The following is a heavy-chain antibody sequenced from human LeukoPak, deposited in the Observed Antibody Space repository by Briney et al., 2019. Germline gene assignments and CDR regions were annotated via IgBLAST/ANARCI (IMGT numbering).Heavy chain of an antibody. D-gene: IGHD3-10*01. J-gene: IGHJ6*03. CDR3: ARVQLWPQRTYYYYYYYMDV. Sequence: TGGSLRLSCAASGFTFSSYAMNWVRQAPGKGLEWVAVISYDGSNKYYADSVKGRFTISRDNSKNTLYLQMNSLRAEDTAVYYCARVQLWPQRTYYYYYYYMDVWGKGTTVTVSS. CDR2: ISYDGSNK. CDR1: GFTFSSYA. V-gene: IGHV3-30*01.